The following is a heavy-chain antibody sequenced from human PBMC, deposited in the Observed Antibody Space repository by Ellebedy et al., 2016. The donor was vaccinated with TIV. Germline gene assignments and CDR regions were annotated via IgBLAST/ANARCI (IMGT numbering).Heavy chain of an antibody. CDR2: ISSSSSTI. CDR1: GFTFSSYS. D-gene: IGHD5-18*01. CDR3: AGDNPKSVVDTAFYSNWFDP. J-gene: IGHJ5*02. Sequence: PGGSLRLSCAASGFTFSSYSMNWVRQAPGKGLEWVSYISSSSSTIYYADSVKGRFTISRDNAKNSLYLQMNSLRAEDTAVYYCAGDNPKSVVDTAFYSNWFDPWGQGTLVTVST. V-gene: IGHV3-48*01.